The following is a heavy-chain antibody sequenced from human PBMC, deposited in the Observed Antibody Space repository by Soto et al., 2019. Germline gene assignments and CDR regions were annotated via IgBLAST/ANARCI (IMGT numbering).Heavy chain of an antibody. Sequence: ASVKVSCKASGGTFSSYTISWVRQAPGQGLEWMGRTIPILGIANYAQKFQGRVTITADKSTSTAYMELSSLRSEDTAVYYCARSPLLAAAGGDRNWFDPWGQGTLVTVSS. CDR3: ARSPLLAAAGGDRNWFDP. CDR2: TIPILGIA. J-gene: IGHJ5*02. D-gene: IGHD6-13*01. V-gene: IGHV1-69*02. CDR1: GGTFSSYT.